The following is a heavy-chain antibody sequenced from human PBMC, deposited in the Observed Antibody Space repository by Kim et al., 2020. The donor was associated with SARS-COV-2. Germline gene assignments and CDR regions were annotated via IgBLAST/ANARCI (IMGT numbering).Heavy chain of an antibody. CDR3: ARDSAEQLARFDY. Sequence: YADAVKGRFTISRDNAKNSLYLQMNSLRAEDTAVYYCARDSAEQLARFDYWGQGTLVTVSS. V-gene: IGHV3-21*01. D-gene: IGHD6-6*01. J-gene: IGHJ4*02.